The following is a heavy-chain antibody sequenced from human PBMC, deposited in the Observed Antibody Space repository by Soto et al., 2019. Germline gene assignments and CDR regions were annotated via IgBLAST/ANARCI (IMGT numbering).Heavy chain of an antibody. D-gene: IGHD2-8*01. Sequence: VQVVESGGGVVQPGRSLRLSCATSGFTFTNYAMHWVRQAPGKGLEWVAVVSYDGSNKNYADSVKGRFTISRDDSKNTVFFQMNSLRDEDTAVYYCARDHGYYFDPWGQGTLVTVSS. CDR3: ARDHGYYFDP. J-gene: IGHJ5*02. CDR1: GFTFTNYA. CDR2: VSYDGSNK. V-gene: IGHV3-30*14.